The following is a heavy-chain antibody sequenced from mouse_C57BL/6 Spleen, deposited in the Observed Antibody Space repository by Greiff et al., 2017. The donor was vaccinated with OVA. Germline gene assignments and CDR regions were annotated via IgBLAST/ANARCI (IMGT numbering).Heavy chain of an antibody. CDR3: ARRGDYYGTLDY. Sequence: QVQLQQPGAELVRPGSSVTLSCKASGYTFTSYWMDWVKQRPGQGLEWIGNIYPSDSETHYNQKFKDKATLTVDKSSSTAYMQLSSLTSEDSAVYYCARRGDYYGTLDYWGQGTTLTVSS. D-gene: IGHD1-1*01. CDR2: IYPSDSET. V-gene: IGHV1-61*01. CDR1: GYTFTSYW. J-gene: IGHJ2*01.